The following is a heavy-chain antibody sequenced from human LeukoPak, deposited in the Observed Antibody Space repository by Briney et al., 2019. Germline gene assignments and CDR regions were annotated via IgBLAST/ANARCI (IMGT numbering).Heavy chain of an antibody. CDR3: AREDRYSSGWYNYDY. Sequence: PSQTLSLTCAVSGGSISSGGYSWSWIRQPPGKGLEWIGYIYHSGSTYYNPSLKSRVTISVDTSKNQFSLKLSSVTAADTAVYYCAREDRYSSGWYNYDYWGQGTLVTVSS. V-gene: IGHV4-30-2*01. CDR1: GGSISSGGYS. D-gene: IGHD6-19*01. J-gene: IGHJ4*02. CDR2: IYHSGST.